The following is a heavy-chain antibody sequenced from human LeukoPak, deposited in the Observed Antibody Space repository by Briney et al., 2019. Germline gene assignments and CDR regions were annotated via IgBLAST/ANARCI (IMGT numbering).Heavy chain of an antibody. Sequence: GGSLRLSCAASGFTFSSYAMSWVRQAPGKGLEWVSAISGSGGSTYSADSVKGRFTISRDNSKNTLYLQMNSLRAEDTAVYYCAKDLTYQLRVDNAFDIWDQGTMVTVSS. CDR3: AKDLTYQLRVDNAFDI. CDR1: GFTFSSYA. J-gene: IGHJ3*02. V-gene: IGHV3-23*01. D-gene: IGHD2-2*01. CDR2: ISGSGGST.